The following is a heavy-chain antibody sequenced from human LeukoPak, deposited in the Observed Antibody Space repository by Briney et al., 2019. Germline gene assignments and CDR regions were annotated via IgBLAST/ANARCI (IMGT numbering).Heavy chain of an antibody. V-gene: IGHV3-11*01. Sequence: PGGSLILSCAASRFTFSDYYMSWIRQAPGKGLEGGSYSGNSGSIIYYAESVNVRFTISMDNAKNSLWLKLNSLRAEDTAVYYCASGVYDSSGYRAGDEYWGQGTLVTVSS. CDR2: SGNSGSII. D-gene: IGHD3-22*01. CDR3: ASGVYDSSGYRAGDEY. CDR1: RFTFSDYY. J-gene: IGHJ4*02.